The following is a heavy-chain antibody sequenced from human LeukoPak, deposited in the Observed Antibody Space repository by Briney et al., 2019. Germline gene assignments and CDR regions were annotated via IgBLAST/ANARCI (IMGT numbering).Heavy chain of an antibody. J-gene: IGHJ4*02. CDR1: GFTFDDYA. D-gene: IGHD3-10*01. CDR2: ISWNSGSI. V-gene: IGHV3-9*01. Sequence: GGSLRLSCAASGFTFDDYAMHWVRQAPGKGLEWVSGISWNSGSIDYADSVKGRFTISRDNAKNSLYLQMNSLRAEDTALYYCAKDRSRRSLWFGELGLGEFDYWGQGTLVTVSS. CDR3: AKDRSRRSLWFGELGLGEFDY.